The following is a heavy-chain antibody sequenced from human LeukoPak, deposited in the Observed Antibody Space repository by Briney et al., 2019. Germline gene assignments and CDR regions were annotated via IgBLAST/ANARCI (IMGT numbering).Heavy chain of an antibody. CDR3: ARENRRWIQLWANDAFDI. V-gene: IGHV1-18*01. CDR2: ISAYNGNT. CDR1: GYTFTSYG. J-gene: IGHJ3*02. Sequence: ASVKVSCKASGYTFTSYGISWVRQAPGQGLEWMVWISAYNGNTNYAQKLQGRVTMTTDTSTSTAYMELRSLRSDDTAVYYCARENRRWIQLWANDAFDIWGQGTMVTVSS. D-gene: IGHD5-18*01.